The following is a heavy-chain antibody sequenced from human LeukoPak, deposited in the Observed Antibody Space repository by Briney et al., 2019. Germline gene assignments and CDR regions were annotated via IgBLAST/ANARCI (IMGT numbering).Heavy chain of an antibody. Sequence: QSGGSLRLSCAASGFTFSDYWMTWVRQAPGKGREWGANIKQDGSEKYYVDSVKGRFTISRDNAKNSLYLQMNRLRAEDTAVYYCTRDLMDYDVSTGLHHYYMDVWGQGTTVTVSS. D-gene: IGHD3-9*01. CDR2: IKQDGSEK. J-gene: IGHJ6*02. CDR1: GFTFSDYW. V-gene: IGHV3-7*01. CDR3: TRDLMDYDVSTGLHHYYMDV.